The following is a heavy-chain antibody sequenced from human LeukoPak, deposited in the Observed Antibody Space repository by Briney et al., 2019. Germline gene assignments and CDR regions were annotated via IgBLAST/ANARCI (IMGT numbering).Heavy chain of an antibody. Sequence: ASVKVSCKVSGYTLTELSMHWVRQAPGKGLEWMGGFDPEDGETIYAQKFQGRVTMTEDTSTDTAYMELSSLRSEDTAVYYCAKDLPSLSGYDFGVFDYWGQGTLVTVSS. D-gene: IGHD5-12*01. V-gene: IGHV1-24*01. CDR2: FDPEDGET. CDR1: GYTLTELS. J-gene: IGHJ4*02. CDR3: AKDLPSLSGYDFGVFDY.